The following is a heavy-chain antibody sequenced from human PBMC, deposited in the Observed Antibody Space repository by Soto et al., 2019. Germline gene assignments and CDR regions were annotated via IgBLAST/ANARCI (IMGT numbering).Heavy chain of an antibody. D-gene: IGHD3-22*01. CDR2: ISYDGSNK. J-gene: IGHJ4*02. V-gene: IGHV3-30-3*01. CDR1: GFTFSSYA. CDR3: ARGIYYDSSGYYSDY. Sequence: QVQLVESGGGVVPPGRSLRLSCAASGFTFSSYAMHWVRQAPGKGLEWVAVISYDGSNKYYADSVKGRFTISRDNSKNTLYLQMNSLRAEDTAVYYCARGIYYDSSGYYSDYWCQGTLVTVSP.